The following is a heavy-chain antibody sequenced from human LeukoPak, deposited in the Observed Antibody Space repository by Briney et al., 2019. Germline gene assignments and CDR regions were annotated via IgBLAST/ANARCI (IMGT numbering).Heavy chain of an antibody. J-gene: IGHJ5*02. CDR3: ARRFWRGYYSGRRVGWFAP. CDR2: INPYRGGT. CDR1: RCTFTGYY. D-gene: IGHD3-3*01. Sequence: SVKVSCKASRCTFTGYYMHWVRQAPARGLEGVGWINPYRGGTNYAHNFQGTVTIISGKSISTAYMELSRLRSDYTAVYYCARRFWRGYYSGRRVGWFAPWGQGTLVTVSS. V-gene: IGHV1-2*02.